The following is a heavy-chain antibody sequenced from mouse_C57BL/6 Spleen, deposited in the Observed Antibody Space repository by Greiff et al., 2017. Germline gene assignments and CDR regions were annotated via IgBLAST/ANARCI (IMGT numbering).Heavy chain of an antibody. V-gene: IGHV1-15*01. CDR1: GYTFTDYE. Sequence: QVQLQQSGAELVRPGASVTLSCKASGYTFTDYEMHWVKQTPVHGLEWIGAIDPETGGTSYNQKFKGKAILTADKSSRTAYMGLRSLTSEDSAVYYCTTYYYGSSHGAMDYWGQGTSVTVAS. CDR2: IDPETGGT. CDR3: TTYYYGSSHGAMDY. J-gene: IGHJ4*01. D-gene: IGHD1-1*01.